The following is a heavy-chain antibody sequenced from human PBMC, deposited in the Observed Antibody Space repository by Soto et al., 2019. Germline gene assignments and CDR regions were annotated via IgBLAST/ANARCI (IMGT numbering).Heavy chain of an antibody. CDR2: INHSGST. Sequence: QVQLQQWGAGLLKPSETLSLTCAVYGGSFSGYYWSWIRQPPGKGLEWIGEINHSGSTNYTPSLQSRVIISVDASKNQFSLKLSFVTAADAAVYYCAILYYSVCWYYFDYWGQGTLVTVSS. J-gene: IGHJ4*02. D-gene: IGHD6-13*01. CDR3: AILYYSVCWYYFDY. V-gene: IGHV4-34*01. CDR1: GGSFSGYY.